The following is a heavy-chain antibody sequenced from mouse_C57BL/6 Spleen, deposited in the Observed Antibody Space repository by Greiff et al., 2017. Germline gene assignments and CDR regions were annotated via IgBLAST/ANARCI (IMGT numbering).Heavy chain of an antibody. CDR1: GFTFSDYY. V-gene: IGHV5-12*01. J-gene: IGHJ4*01. CDR2: ISNGGGST. Sequence: EVKVVESGGGLVQPGGSLKLSCAASGFTFSDYYMYWVRQTPEKRLEWVAYISNGGGSTYYPDTVKGRFTISRDNAKNTLYLQMSRLKSEDTAMYYCASSLRRVYAMDYWGQGTSVTVSS. D-gene: IGHD2-12*01. CDR3: ASSLRRVYAMDY.